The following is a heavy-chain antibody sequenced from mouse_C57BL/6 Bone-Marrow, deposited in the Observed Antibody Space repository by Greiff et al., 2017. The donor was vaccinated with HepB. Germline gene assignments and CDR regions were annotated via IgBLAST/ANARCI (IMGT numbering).Heavy chain of an antibody. CDR2: ISSGGSYT. V-gene: IGHV5-6*01. CDR1: GFTFSSYG. Sequence: VQLKESGGDLVKPGGSLKLSCAASGFTFSSYGMSWVRQTPDKRLEWVATISSGGSYTYYPDSVKGRFTISRDNAKNTLYLQMSSLKSEDTAMYYCARQCGFDYWGQGTTLTVSS. J-gene: IGHJ2*01. CDR3: ARQCGFDY.